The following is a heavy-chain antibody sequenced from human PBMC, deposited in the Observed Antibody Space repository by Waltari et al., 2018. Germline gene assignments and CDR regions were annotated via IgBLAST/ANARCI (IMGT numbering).Heavy chain of an antibody. Sequence: QVQLQESGPGLVKPSETLSLTCAVSGYSISSGYYWGWIRQPPGQGLEWIGSIYHSGSTYYNPSLKSRVTISVDTSKNQFSLKLSSVTAADTAVYYCASAHLPYFDYWGQGTLVTVSS. CDR3: ASAHLPYFDY. CDR1: GYSISSGYY. J-gene: IGHJ4*02. V-gene: IGHV4-38-2*01. CDR2: IYHSGST.